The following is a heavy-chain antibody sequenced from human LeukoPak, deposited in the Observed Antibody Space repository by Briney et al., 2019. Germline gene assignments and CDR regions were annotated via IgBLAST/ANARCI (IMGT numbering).Heavy chain of an antibody. V-gene: IGHV3-30*04. CDR1: GFTFSSYA. CDR3: ARVSYCSGGSCYFGYYGMDV. Sequence: GGSLRLSCAASGFTFSSYAMHWVRQAPGKGLEWVAVISYDGRNKYYADSVKGRFTISRDNSKNTLYVQMDNLSTEDAAVYYCARVSYCSGGSCYFGYYGMDVWGQGTTVTVSS. J-gene: IGHJ6*02. CDR2: ISYDGRNK. D-gene: IGHD2-15*01.